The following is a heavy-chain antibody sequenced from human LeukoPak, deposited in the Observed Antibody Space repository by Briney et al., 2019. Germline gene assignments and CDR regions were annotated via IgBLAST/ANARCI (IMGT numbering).Heavy chain of an antibody. J-gene: IGHJ4*02. Sequence: GASVKVSCKASGYTFTSYAMNWVRQAPGQGLEWMGIINPVGGSTTYAQKFQGRVTMTRDMSTSTGYMELSSLRSEDTAVYYCARDQYLGHGHFESSGLSVWGQGTLVTVSS. V-gene: IGHV1-46*01. CDR2: INPVGGST. CDR1: GYTFTSYA. D-gene: IGHD3-22*01. CDR3: ARDQYLGHGHFESSGLSV.